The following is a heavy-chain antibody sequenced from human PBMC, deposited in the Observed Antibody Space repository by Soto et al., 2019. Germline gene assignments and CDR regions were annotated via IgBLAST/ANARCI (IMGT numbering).Heavy chain of an antibody. CDR3: XXXXXXXXXXXXYXXDX. CDR1: GYTFTNYA. V-gene: IGHV1-3*05. CDR2: INAGNGNT. Sequence: QVQVVQSGAEEKKPGASVKVSCKASGYTFTNYAMHWVRQAPGQRLEWMAWINAGNGNTKYSQKFEGRVTITRDTSASTAYMELXSXXXXXXXXXXXXXXXXXXXXXXXYXXDXWGQGTTVTVXS. J-gene: IGHJ6*02.